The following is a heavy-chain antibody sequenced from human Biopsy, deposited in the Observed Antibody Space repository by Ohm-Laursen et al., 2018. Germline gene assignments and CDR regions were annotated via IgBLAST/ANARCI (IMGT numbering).Heavy chain of an antibody. V-gene: IGHV4-31*01. Sequence: TLSLTCTVSGGSISSGGSYWSWIRQRPGKGLEWIGHIFNSANTYYNPSLKNLITISGDTSKNQFSLKLNSVTAADTTVYYCAKGDYFDSNGYFWFDPWGQGILVTVSS. D-gene: IGHD3-22*01. CDR1: GGSISSGGSY. CDR3: AKGDYFDSNGYFWFDP. CDR2: IFNSANT. J-gene: IGHJ5*02.